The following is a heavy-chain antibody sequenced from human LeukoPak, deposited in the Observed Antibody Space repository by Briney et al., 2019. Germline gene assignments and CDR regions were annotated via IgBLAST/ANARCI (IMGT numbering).Heavy chain of an antibody. D-gene: IGHD3-9*01. CDR3: ARGQGDILTGYPLPRPRNMDV. CDR2: MNPNTGNT. Sequence: GASVKVSCKASGYTFISYDINWVRQATGQGLEWMGWMNPNTGNTAFAQKFQGRVTMTRGTSISTAYMELSSLRSEDTAVYYCARGQGDILTGYPLPRPRNMDVWGKGTTVTVSS. J-gene: IGHJ6*03. V-gene: IGHV1-8*01. CDR1: GYTFISYD.